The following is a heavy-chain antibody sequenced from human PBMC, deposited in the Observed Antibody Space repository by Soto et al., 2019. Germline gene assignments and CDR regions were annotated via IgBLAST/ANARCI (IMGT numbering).Heavy chain of an antibody. V-gene: IGHV3-30-3*01. CDR3: ARALAGNYYGMDV. J-gene: IGHJ6*02. CDR2: ISYDGSNK. D-gene: IGHD3-3*02. CDR1: GFTFSSYA. Sequence: GGSLRLSCAASGFTFSSYAMHWVRQAPGKGLEWVAVISYDGSNKYYADSVKGRFTISRDNSKNTLYLQMNSLRAEDTAVYYCARALAGNYYGMDVWGQGTTVTVSS.